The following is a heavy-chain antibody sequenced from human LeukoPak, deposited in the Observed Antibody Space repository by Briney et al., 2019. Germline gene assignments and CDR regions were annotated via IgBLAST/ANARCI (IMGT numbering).Heavy chain of an antibody. CDR3: AKGYSYGQVDGMDV. CDR2: ISGSGGST. CDR1: GFTFSSYA. Sequence: GGSLRLSCAASGFTFSSYAMSWVRQAPGKGLEWVSAISGSGGSTYYADSVKGRFTISRDNSKNTLYPQMNSLRAEDTAVYYCAKGYSYGQVDGMDVWGQGTTVTVSS. D-gene: IGHD5-18*01. V-gene: IGHV3-23*01. J-gene: IGHJ6*02.